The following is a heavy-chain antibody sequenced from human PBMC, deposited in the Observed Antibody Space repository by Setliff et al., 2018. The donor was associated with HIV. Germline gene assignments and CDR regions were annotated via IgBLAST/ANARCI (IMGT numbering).Heavy chain of an antibody. CDR2: IYTSGST. CDR1: GGSINSYY. J-gene: IGHJ3*02. CDR3: ARHSDFWSEDAFDI. V-gene: IGHV4-4*09. Sequence: LSLTCSVSGGSINSYYWSWIRQPPGKGLEWIGYIYTSGSTKYNPFLRNRVTISVDPSKNQFSLRLSSVTAADTALYYCARHSDFWSEDAFDIWGQGTMVTVSS. D-gene: IGHD3-3*01.